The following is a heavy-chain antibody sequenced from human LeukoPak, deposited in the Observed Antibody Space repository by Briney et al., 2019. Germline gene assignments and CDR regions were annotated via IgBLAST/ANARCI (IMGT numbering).Heavy chain of an antibody. D-gene: IGHD6-19*01. J-gene: IGHJ4*02. CDR2: IYYSGST. CDR1: GGSISSYY. V-gene: IGHV4-59*12. CDR3: AIRGYSSGWYLEGVIDY. Sequence: SETLSLTCTVSGGSISSYYWSWIRQPPGKGLEWIGYIYYSGSTNYNPSLKSRVTISVDTSKNQFSLKLSSVTAADTAVYYCAIRGYSSGWYLEGVIDYWGQGTLVTVSS.